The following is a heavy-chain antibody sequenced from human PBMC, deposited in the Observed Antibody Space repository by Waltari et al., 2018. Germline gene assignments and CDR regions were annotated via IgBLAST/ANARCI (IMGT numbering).Heavy chain of an antibody. V-gene: IGHV3-30*18. Sequence: QVQLVESGGGVVQPGRSLRLSCAASGFTFSSYGMHWVRQAPGKGLEWVAVIWYDGSNKYYADSVKGRVTISRDNSKNTLYLQMNSLRAEDTAMYYCAKEDDSSGYYFDYWGQGTLVTVSS. CDR1: GFTFSSYG. J-gene: IGHJ4*02. CDR2: IWYDGSNK. CDR3: AKEDDSSGYYFDY. D-gene: IGHD3-22*01.